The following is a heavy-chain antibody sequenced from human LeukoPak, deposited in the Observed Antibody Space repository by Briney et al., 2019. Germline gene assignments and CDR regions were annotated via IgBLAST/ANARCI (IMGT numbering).Heavy chain of an antibody. Sequence: PGGSLRLSCAASGFTFSSYGMHWVRQAPGKGLEWVAFIRYDGSNKYYADSVKGRFTISRDNSKNTLYLQMNSLRAEDTAVYYCAKDRVAIAVAGNSLDYWGQGTLVTVSS. J-gene: IGHJ4*02. CDR1: GFTFSSYG. CDR2: IRYDGSNK. V-gene: IGHV3-30*02. CDR3: AKDRVAIAVAGNSLDY. D-gene: IGHD6-19*01.